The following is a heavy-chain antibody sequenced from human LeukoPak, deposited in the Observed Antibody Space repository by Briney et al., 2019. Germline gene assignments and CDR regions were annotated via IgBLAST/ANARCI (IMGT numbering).Heavy chain of an antibody. Sequence: GGSLRLSCAASGFTFSNYWMTWVRQAPGKGLEWVANIKQDGTEKYYVDSVKGRFTISRDNAENSLYLQMNSLRAEDTAVYYCTRDTGCPGGTCYSFYDYWGQGTPVTVSS. V-gene: IGHV3-7*01. CDR3: TRDTGCPGGTCYSFYDY. CDR1: GFTFSNYW. D-gene: IGHD2-15*01. CDR2: IKQDGTEK. J-gene: IGHJ4*02.